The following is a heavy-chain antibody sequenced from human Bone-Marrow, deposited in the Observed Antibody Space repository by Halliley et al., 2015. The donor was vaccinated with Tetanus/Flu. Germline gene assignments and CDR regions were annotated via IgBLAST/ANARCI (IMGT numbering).Heavy chain of an antibody. J-gene: IGHJ6*02. V-gene: IGHV3-64*01. CDR3: ARGRGYSGSSTYYHGMDV. Sequence: ITHNGGSTYYANSVKGRFTISSDNSKNTLYLQMDSLRVEDMAVYYCARGRGYSGSSTYYHGMDVWGQGTTVTVSS. D-gene: IGHD1-26*01. CDR2: ITHNGGST.